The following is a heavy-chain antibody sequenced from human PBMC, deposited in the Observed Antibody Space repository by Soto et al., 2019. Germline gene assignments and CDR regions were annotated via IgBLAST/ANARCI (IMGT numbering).Heavy chain of an antibody. CDR2: IYYSGRT. V-gene: IGHV4-39*01. CDR1: GGSISSSSYY. Sequence: QLQLQESGPGLVKPSETLSLTCTVSGGSISSSSYYWGWIRQPPGKGLEWIASIYYSGRTYYNPSLRRRVNISVDTSKNQFALELSSVTAADTAVYYCARLSPAAYYYYYYMDVWGKGTTVTVSS. CDR3: ARLSPAAYYYYYYMDV. D-gene: IGHD2-15*01. J-gene: IGHJ6*03.